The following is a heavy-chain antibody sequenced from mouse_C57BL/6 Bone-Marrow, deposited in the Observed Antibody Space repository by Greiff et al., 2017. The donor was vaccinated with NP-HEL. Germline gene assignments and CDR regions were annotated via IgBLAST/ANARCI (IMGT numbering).Heavy chain of an antibody. D-gene: IGHD4-1*01. J-gene: IGHJ2*01. CDR2: IDPSDSYT. Sequence: QVQLQQPGAELVRPGTSVKLSCKASGYTFTSYWMHWVKQRPGQGLEWIGVIDPSDSYTNYNQQFKGKATLTVDTSSSTAYMQLSSLTSEDSAVYYCASLGLFDYWGQGTTLTVSS. V-gene: IGHV1-59*01. CDR3: ASLGLFDY. CDR1: GYTFTSYW.